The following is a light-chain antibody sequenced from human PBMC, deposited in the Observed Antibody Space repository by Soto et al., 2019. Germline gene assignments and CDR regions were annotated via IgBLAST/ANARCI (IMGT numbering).Light chain of an antibody. Sequence: QAVVIQPPSASGTPGQRVTISCSGSSSNIKGNTVNWYQHLPGTAPKLLIYITNERPSGVPDRFSGSKSGTSASLAISGLQSEDEADYYCAAWDDRLNGPIFGGGTKVTVL. V-gene: IGLV1-44*01. CDR2: ITN. CDR1: SSNIKGNT. J-gene: IGLJ2*01. CDR3: AAWDDRLNGPI.